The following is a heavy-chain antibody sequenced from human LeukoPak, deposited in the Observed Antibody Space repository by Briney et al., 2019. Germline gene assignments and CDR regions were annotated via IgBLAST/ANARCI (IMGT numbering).Heavy chain of an antibody. V-gene: IGHV4-30-4*01. CDR3: ARDRRGTTI. J-gene: IGHJ3*02. D-gene: IGHD1-1*01. CDR1: GGSISSGVYF. Sequence: SETLSLTCSVSGGSISSGVYFWSWIRQPPGKGLEWIGYIYYSGSTYYNPSLKSRVTISVDTSKNQFSLKLSSVTAADTAVYYCARDRRGTTIWGQGTMVTVSS. CDR2: IYYSGST.